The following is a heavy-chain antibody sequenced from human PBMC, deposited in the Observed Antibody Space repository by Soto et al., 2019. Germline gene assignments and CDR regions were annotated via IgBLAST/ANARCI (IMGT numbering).Heavy chain of an antibody. D-gene: IGHD1-20*01. V-gene: IGHV1-8*01. CDR1: GYTFTSYD. CDR2: MNPNSGNT. CDR3: ARAITGQENYYGMDV. Sequence: ASVKVSCKASGYTFTSYDINWVRQATGQGLEWMGWMNPNSGNTGYAQKFQGRVTMTRNTSISTAYMELSSLRSEDTAVYYCARAITGQENYYGMDVWGQGTTVTVSS. J-gene: IGHJ6*02.